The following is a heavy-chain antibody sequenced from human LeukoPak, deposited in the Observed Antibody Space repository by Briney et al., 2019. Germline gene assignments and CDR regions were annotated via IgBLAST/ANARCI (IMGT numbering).Heavy chain of an antibody. CDR1: GRFFTDYY. Sequence: SETLSLICAVYGRFFTDYYGSWIRQPPGKGLEWIGEINDSGSTNYNPSLKSRVTISVDTSKNQFSLKLSSVTAADTAVYYCASLTGTTDYYYYYMDVWGKGTTVTVSS. CDR2: INDSGST. CDR3: ASLTGTTDYYYYYMDV. J-gene: IGHJ6*03. D-gene: IGHD1-20*01. V-gene: IGHV4-34*01.